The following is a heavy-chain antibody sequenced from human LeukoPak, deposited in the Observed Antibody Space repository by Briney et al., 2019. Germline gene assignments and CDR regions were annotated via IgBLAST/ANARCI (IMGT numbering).Heavy chain of an antibody. Sequence: GASVKVSCKASGGTFSSYAISWVRQAPGQGLEWMGWMNPVTGDSTYEQRFQGRVTMTRDTSISTAYMELGWLTSDDTAVYYCVRARTYYFDYWGQGTLATVSS. CDR3: VRARTYYFDY. V-gene: IGHV1-2*02. CDR2: MNPVTGDS. J-gene: IGHJ4*02. CDR1: GGTFSSYA.